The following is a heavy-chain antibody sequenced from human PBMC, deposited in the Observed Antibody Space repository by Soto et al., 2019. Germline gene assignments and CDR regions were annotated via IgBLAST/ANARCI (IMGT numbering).Heavy chain of an antibody. D-gene: IGHD5-18*01. CDR2: ISSSSSYI. J-gene: IGHJ6*02. V-gene: IGHV3-21*01. CDR3: ARDRLIQLWSPQGGYGMDV. Sequence: PGGSLRLSCAASGFTFSSYSMNWVRQAPGKGLEWVSSISSSSSYIYYADSVKGRFTISRDNAKNSLYLQMNSLRAEDTAVYYCARDRLIQLWSPQGGYGMDVWGQGTTVTVSS. CDR1: GFTFSSYS.